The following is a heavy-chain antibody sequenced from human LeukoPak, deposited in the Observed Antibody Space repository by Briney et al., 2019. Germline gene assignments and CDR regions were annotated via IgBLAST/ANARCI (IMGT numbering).Heavy chain of an antibody. V-gene: IGHV4-59*01. Sequence: SETLSLTCTVSGGSISSYYWSWIRQPPGKGLEWIGYIYYSGSTYYSPSPKSRVTISLDTSKNQFSLKLSSVTAADTAVYFCARTHDYGGNTDFDYWGQGILVTVSS. D-gene: IGHD4-23*01. CDR3: ARTHDYGGNTDFDY. CDR2: IYYSGST. CDR1: GGSISSYY. J-gene: IGHJ4*02.